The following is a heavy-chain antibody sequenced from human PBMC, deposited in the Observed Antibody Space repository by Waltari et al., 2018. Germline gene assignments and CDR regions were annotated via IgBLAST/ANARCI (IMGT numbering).Heavy chain of an antibody. Sequence: QVQLVESGGGVVQPGRSLRLSCAASGFSFRTFAMHWVRQAPGKGLEWVAGTSFDVLSVFYSPSGKGRFAISRANSNNTLTLQMSNVRPEDTAIYYCAREMQSFGEPNLDSWGRGIAVTVSS. D-gene: IGHD3-10*01. J-gene: IGHJ4*02. CDR3: AREMQSFGEPNLDS. V-gene: IGHV3-30*09. CDR2: TSFDVLSV. CDR1: GFSFRTFA.